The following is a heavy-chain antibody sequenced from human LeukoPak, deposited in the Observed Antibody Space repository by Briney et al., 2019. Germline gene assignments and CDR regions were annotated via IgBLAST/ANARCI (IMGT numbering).Heavy chain of an antibody. CDR1: VFTFSSYS. Sequence: SGGSLRLSCVASVFTFSSYSMNWVRQAPGKGLEWVSSISSGSKYIYNADSVKGRFTISRDNAKNSLYLQMNSLGAEDTAVYYCARALSYSYGSMDFWGQGTLVIVSS. V-gene: IGHV3-21*01. CDR3: ARALSYSYGSMDF. CDR2: ISSGSKYI. D-gene: IGHD5-18*01. J-gene: IGHJ4*02.